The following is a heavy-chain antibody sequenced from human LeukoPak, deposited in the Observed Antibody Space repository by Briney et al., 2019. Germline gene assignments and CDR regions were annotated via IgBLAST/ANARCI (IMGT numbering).Heavy chain of an antibody. V-gene: IGHV4-61*08. CDR3: ARGLDQQHTLYFDY. CDR2: IYYSGST. D-gene: IGHD6-13*01. CDR1: GGSISSGGYY. Sequence: PSETLSLTCTVSGGSISSGGYYWSWIRQPPGKGLEWIGYIYYSGSTNYNPSLKSRVTISVDTSKNQFSLKLSSVTAADTAVYYCARGLDQQHTLYFDYWGQGTLVTVSS. J-gene: IGHJ4*02.